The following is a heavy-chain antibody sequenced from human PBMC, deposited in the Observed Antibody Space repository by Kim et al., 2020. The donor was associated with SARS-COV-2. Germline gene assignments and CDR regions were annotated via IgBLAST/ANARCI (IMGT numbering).Heavy chain of an antibody. CDR3: ARQMGITMMVVVISTHFDY. V-gene: IGHV4-39*01. CDR2: IYYSGST. D-gene: IGHD3-22*01. Sequence: SETLSLTCTVSGGSISSSSYYWGWIRQPPGKGLEWIGSIYYSGSTYYNPSLKSRVTISVDTSKNQFSLKLSSVTAADTAVYYCARQMGITMMVVVISTHFDYWGQGTLVTVSS. J-gene: IGHJ4*02. CDR1: GGSISSSSYY.